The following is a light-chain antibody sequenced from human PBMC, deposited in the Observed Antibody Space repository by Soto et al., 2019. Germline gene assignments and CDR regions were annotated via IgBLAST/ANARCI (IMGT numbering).Light chain of an antibody. CDR1: QSISSN. J-gene: IGKJ4*01. V-gene: IGKV3-15*01. Sequence: EIVMTQSPATLSVSPGERATLSCRASQSISSNLAWYQQKPGQAPRLLIYGASTRATGIPARFSGSGSGTDFTLTISSLQSEDFAVYYWQQYNNGVPLPTFGGVTKVEIK. CDR2: GAS. CDR3: QQYNNGVPLPT.